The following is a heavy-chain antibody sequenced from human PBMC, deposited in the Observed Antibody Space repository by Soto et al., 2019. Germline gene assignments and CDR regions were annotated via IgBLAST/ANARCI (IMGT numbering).Heavy chain of an antibody. V-gene: IGHV5-51*01. CDR2: IYPGDSDT. D-gene: IGHD3-10*01. CDR1: GYSFTSYL. Sequence: GESLKISCKGSGYSFTSYLIGLVRQMPGKGLEWMGIIYPGDSDTRYSPSFQGQVTISADKSISTAYLQWSSLKASDTAMYYCAGSLWLGEYYYGMDVWGQGTTVTVSS. J-gene: IGHJ6*02. CDR3: AGSLWLGEYYYGMDV.